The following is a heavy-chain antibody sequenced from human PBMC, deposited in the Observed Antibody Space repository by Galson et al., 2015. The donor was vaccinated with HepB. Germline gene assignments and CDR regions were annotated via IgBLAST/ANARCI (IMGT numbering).Heavy chain of an antibody. D-gene: IGHD4-17*01. CDR1: GFTFSSYS. CDR3: AREGSDYGDYFLDY. CDR2: ISSSSSYI. V-gene: IGHV3-21*01. Sequence: SLRLSCAASGFTFSSYSMNWVRQAPGKGLEWVSSISSSSSYIYYADSVKGRFTISRDNAKNSLYLQMNSLRAEDTAVYYCAREGSDYGDYFLDYWGQGTLVTVSS. J-gene: IGHJ4*02.